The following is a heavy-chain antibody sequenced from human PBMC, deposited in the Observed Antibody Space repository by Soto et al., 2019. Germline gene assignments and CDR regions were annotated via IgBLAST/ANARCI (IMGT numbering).Heavy chain of an antibody. Sequence: QVQLVQSGAEVKKPGASVKVSCKTSGYTFTSHGISWVRQAPGQGLERMGWISAYNGNTNYAQKLQGRVTMTTDTPTSTAYMELRSLRSDDTAVYYCASTYCSSARCYSDYWVQGTLVTVSS. D-gene: IGHD2-2*01. J-gene: IGHJ4*02. CDR3: ASTYCSSARCYSDY. CDR1: GYTFTSHG. V-gene: IGHV1-18*04. CDR2: ISAYNGNT.